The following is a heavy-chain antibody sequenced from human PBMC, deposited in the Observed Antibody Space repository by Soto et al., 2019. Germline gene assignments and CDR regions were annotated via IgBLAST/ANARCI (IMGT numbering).Heavy chain of an antibody. CDR1: GFTFSVYA. CDR3: AKDRTFGPPLVRFDS. D-gene: IGHD6-6*01. V-gene: IGHV3-23*01. Sequence: GGSLRLSYRASGFTFSVYAMTWVRQARGKGLEWVSASSGNGGSTYYADYVKGRFTISRDNSKSTLHLQMNSLRAEDTAVYYCAKDRTFGPPLVRFDSWGQGTLVTVSS. CDR2: SSGNGGST. J-gene: IGHJ4*02.